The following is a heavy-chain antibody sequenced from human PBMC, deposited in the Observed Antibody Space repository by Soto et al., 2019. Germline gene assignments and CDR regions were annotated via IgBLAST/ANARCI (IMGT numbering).Heavy chain of an antibody. D-gene: IGHD6-19*01. J-gene: IGHJ4*02. CDR1: GFTFSSFS. CDR2: ISYDESNK. V-gene: IGHV3-30-3*01. CDR3: ARTTAVAGTPEFDY. Sequence: QVQLVESGGGVVQPGRSLRLSCAASGFTFSSFSLHWVRQAPGKGLEWLALISYDESNKYNADSVKGRFTISRDNSKNTLYPQLNSLRPEDTAVYYCARTTAVAGTPEFDYWGQGTLVTVSS.